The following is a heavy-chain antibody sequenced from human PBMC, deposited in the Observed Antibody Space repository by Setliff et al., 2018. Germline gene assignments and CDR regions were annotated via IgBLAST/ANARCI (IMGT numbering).Heavy chain of an antibody. D-gene: IGHD4-17*01. CDR2: ISGSGGST. V-gene: IGHV3-23*01. J-gene: IGHJ4*02. Sequence: QPGGSLRLSCAASGFTFSSYAMSWVRQAPGKGLEWVSAISGSGGSTYYADFVKGRFTISRDNSKNSLYLQMNSLRADDTAVYYCARMGDYDPYYFDFWGQGTLVTVSS. CDR1: GFTFSSYA. CDR3: ARMGDYDPYYFDF.